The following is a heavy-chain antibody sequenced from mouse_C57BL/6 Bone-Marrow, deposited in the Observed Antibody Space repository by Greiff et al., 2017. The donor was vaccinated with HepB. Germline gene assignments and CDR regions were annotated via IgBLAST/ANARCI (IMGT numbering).Heavy chain of an antibody. Sequence: EVQLQQSGTVLARPGASVKMSCKTSGYTFTSYWMHWVEQRPGQGLEWIGAIYPGNSDTSYNQKFKGKAKLTAVTSASTAYMELSSLTNEDSAVYYCTRLGVTTFAWFAYWGQGTLVTVSA. CDR1: GYTFTSYW. D-gene: IGHD2-1*01. CDR3: TRLGVTTFAWFAY. V-gene: IGHV1-5*01. CDR2: IYPGNSDT. J-gene: IGHJ3*01.